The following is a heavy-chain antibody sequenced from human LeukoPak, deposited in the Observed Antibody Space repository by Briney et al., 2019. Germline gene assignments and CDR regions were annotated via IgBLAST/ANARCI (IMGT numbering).Heavy chain of an antibody. CDR1: GGSISSYY. Sequence: SETLSLTCTVSGGSISSYYWSWIRQPAGKGLEWIGRIYTSGSTNYNPSLKSRVTMSVDTSKNQFSLKLGSVTAADTAVYYCARDRYYYDSSGYTAFDIWGQGTMVTVSS. CDR3: ARDRYYYDSSGYTAFDI. CDR2: IYTSGST. V-gene: IGHV4-4*07. J-gene: IGHJ3*02. D-gene: IGHD3-22*01.